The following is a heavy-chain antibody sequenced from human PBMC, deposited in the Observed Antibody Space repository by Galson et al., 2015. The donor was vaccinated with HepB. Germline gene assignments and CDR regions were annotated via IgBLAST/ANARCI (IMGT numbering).Heavy chain of an antibody. D-gene: IGHD3-9*01. CDR3: CSYYDILTGYPRGHYNDAFDI. Sequence: QSGAEVKKPGEPLRISCKGSGFSFTSYWISWVRQMPGKGLEWMGRIDPSDSYTNYSPSFQGHVTISADKSISTAYLQWSSLKASDTAMYYCCSYYDILTGYPRGHYNDAFDIWGQGTMVTVSS. CDR1: GFSFTSYW. V-gene: IGHV5-10-1*01. J-gene: IGHJ3*02. CDR2: IDPSDSYT.